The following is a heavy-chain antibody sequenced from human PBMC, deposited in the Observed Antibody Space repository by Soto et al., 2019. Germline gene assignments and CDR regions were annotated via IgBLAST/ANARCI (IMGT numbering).Heavy chain of an antibody. CDR1: GGSISNTNW. J-gene: IGHJ4*02. D-gene: IGHD6-19*01. CDR2: IYHSGST. Sequence: QVQLQESGPGLVKPSGTLSLTCTVSGGSISNTNWWSWLRQPPGKGLEWIGEIYHSGSTKYNPSLKSRVTISVDQSKNQISLKLSSVTAADTAVYYCARDYVGDGSGSFDYWGQGTLVTVSS. V-gene: IGHV4-4*02. CDR3: ARDYVGDGSGSFDY.